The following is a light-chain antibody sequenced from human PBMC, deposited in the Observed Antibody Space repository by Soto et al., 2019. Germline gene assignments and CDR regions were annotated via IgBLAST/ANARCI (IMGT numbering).Light chain of an antibody. CDR2: SVS. CDR1: QSVRRSY. Sequence: IVMTQSPGTLSLSPGERATLSCRASQSVRRSYLAWYQQKLGQAPRLLIYSVSNRATGIADRFSGSGSGTDFTLTISRLESEDFAVYYCQQYSTSPRTFGQGTKVEIK. V-gene: IGKV3-20*01. J-gene: IGKJ1*01. CDR3: QQYSTSPRT.